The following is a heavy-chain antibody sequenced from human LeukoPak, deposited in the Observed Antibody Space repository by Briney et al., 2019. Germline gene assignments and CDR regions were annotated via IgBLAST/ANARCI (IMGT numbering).Heavy chain of an antibody. CDR3: ASLRYYYGSGSYFYSYYYGMDV. D-gene: IGHD3-10*01. CDR2: IKHSGST. CDR1: WGAFSGFY. J-gene: IGHJ6*02. Sequence: SETLSLTCAVYWGAFSGFYWSWIRQPPGKGVGLVWGIKHSGSTNYNPSLKSRVTISVDTSKNQFSLKLSSVTAADTAVYYCASLRYYYGSGSYFYSYYYGMDVWGQGTTVTVSS. V-gene: IGHV4-34*01.